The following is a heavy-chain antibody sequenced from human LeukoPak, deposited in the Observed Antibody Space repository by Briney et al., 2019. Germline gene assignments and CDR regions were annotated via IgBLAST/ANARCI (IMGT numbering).Heavy chain of an antibody. CDR1: GFTFSSYW. J-gene: IGHJ4*02. Sequence: HPGGSLRLSCAASGFTFSSYWMSWVRQAPGKGLEWVANIKQDGSEKYYVDSVKGRFTISRDNAKNSLYLQMNSLRAEDTAVYYCSLGGNGGRYYFDYWGQGTLVTVSS. CDR3: SLGGNGGRYYFDY. CDR2: IKQDGSEK. D-gene: IGHD4-23*01. V-gene: IGHV3-7*01.